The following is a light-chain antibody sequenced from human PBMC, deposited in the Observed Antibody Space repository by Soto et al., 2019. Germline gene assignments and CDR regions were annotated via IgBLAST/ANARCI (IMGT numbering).Light chain of an antibody. Sequence: EIVLTQSPGTLSLSPGERATLSCRASQSVSSSHLAWYQQKPGQAPRLLLYGASTRATGISTRFSGGGSGTEFTLTISGLQSEDSAVYYCQQYKSWPPITFGQGTRLEIK. CDR3: QQYKSWPPIT. CDR1: QSVSSSH. V-gene: IGKV3-15*01. J-gene: IGKJ5*01. CDR2: GAS.